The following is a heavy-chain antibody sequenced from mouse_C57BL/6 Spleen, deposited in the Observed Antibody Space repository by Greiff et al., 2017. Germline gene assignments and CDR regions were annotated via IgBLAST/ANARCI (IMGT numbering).Heavy chain of an antibody. D-gene: IGHD2-14*01. CDR1: GYSITSGYY. Sequence: EVKLMESGPGLVKPSQSLSLTCSVTGYSITSGYYWNWIRQFPGNKLEWMGYISYDGSNNYNPSLKNRISITRDTSKNQFFLKLNSVTTEDTATYYCANAYDGAYWGQGTLVTVSA. CDR3: ANAYDGAY. V-gene: IGHV3-6*01. J-gene: IGHJ3*01. CDR2: ISYDGSN.